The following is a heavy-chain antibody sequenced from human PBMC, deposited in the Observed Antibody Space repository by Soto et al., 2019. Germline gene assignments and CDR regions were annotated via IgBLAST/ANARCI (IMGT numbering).Heavy chain of an antibody. V-gene: IGHV1-69*06. Sequence: SSVKVSSKASGGTFSSYAISWVRQSPGQGLEWMGVIIPLFGTANYAQKFQGRVTITSDKSTSTAYMELSSLGSEDTAVYYCARSGVGYCSGGSCSDYYYGKEVWGQGTSVPVSS. J-gene: IGHJ6*02. CDR3: ARSGVGYCSGGSCSDYYYGKEV. CDR1: GGTFSSYA. D-gene: IGHD2-15*01. CDR2: IIPLFGTA.